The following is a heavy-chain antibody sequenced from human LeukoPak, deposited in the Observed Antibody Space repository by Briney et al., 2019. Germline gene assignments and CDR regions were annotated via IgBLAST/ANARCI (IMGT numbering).Heavy chain of an antibody. Sequence: ASVKVSCKASGYSFTDYYVHWVRQAPGQGLEWMGWISPNNGGTKCSQRFQGRVTMTRDTSISTAYMELSSLTSDDAAVYFCARGGPRTYTSFEFWGQGTPVTVSS. V-gene: IGHV1-2*02. CDR3: ARGGPRTYTSFEF. D-gene: IGHD2-15*01. CDR2: ISPNNGGT. J-gene: IGHJ5*01. CDR1: GYSFTDYY.